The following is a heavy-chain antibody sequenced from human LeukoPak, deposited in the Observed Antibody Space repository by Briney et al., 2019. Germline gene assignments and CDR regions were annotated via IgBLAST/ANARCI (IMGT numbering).Heavy chain of an antibody. CDR3: ARVDINNWHSCDY. CDR2: IYHSGSP. Sequence: SGTLSLTCAVSGGSISSNNWWGWVRQPPGKGLEWIGEIYHSGSPDYNPSLKSRVTISVDKSRNHFSLNLSSVTAADTAVYYCARVDINNWHSCDYWGQGTLVTVSS. CDR1: GGSISSNNW. D-gene: IGHD1-1*01. J-gene: IGHJ4*02. V-gene: IGHV4-4*02.